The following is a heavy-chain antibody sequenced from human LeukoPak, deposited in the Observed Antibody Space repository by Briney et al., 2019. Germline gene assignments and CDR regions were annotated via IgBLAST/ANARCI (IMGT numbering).Heavy chain of an antibody. J-gene: IGHJ1*01. D-gene: IGHD6-19*01. CDR1: GFTFSSYW. V-gene: IGHV3-74*01. Sequence: LSGGSLRLSCAASGFTFSSYWMHWVRQAPGKGLVWVSRINSDGSSTTYADSVKGRFTISRDNAKNTVYLQMNSLRAEDTAVYYCARDVAGEYFQHWGQGTLVTVSS. CDR2: INSDGSST. CDR3: ARDVAGEYFQH.